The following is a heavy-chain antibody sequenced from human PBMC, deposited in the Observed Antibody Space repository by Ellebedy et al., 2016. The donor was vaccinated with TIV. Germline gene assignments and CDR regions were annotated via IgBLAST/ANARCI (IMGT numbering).Heavy chain of an antibody. CDR1: GGSISSYY. CDR3: VGGAGGGSDY. D-gene: IGHD3-10*01. Sequence: SETLSLTXTVSGGSISSYYWSWIRQPPGKGLEWIGYIYYSGSTNYNPSLKSRVTISVDTSKNQFSLKLSSVTAADTAVYYCVGGAGGGSDYWGQGTLVTVSS. V-gene: IGHV4-59*01. CDR2: IYYSGST. J-gene: IGHJ4*02.